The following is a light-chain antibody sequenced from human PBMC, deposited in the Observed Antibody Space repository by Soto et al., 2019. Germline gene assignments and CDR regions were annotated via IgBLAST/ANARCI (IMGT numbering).Light chain of an antibody. CDR1: QGISNY. V-gene: IGKV1-27*01. Sequence: DIQMTQSPSSLSASVGDRVTITCRASQGISNYLAWYHQKPWKVPKLLIYAASTLQSGVPSRFSGSGSGTDFTLTISSLQPEEVATYYCQKYNSAPCTFGQGTKVEIK. CDR3: QKYNSAPCT. J-gene: IGKJ1*01. CDR2: AAS.